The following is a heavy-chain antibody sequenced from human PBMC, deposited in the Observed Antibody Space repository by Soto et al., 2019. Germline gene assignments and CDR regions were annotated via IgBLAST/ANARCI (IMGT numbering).Heavy chain of an antibody. J-gene: IGHJ6*02. V-gene: IGHV4-59*01. CDR3: ARVYAAYYYYYGMDV. CDR1: GGSISSYY. Sequence: SETLSLTCTVSGGSISSYYWSWIRQPPGKGLEWIGYIYYSGSTNYNPSLKSRVTISVDTSKNQFSLTLSSVTAADTAVYYCARVYAAYYYYYGMDVWGQGTTVTVSS. CDR2: IYYSGST. D-gene: IGHD2-8*01.